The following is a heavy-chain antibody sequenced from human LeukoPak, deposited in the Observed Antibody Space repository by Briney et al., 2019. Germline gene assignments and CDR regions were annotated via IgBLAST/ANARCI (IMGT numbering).Heavy chain of an antibody. V-gene: IGHV4-39*07. CDR3: AKKSGSPVEY. CDR1: GGSISSSSYY. J-gene: IGHJ4*02. CDR2: IYYSGST. Sequence: SETLSLTCTVSGGSISSSSYYWGWIRQPPGKGLEWIGSIYYSGSTYYNPSLKSRVTISVDTSKNQFSLRLSSVTAADTAVYYWAKKSGSPVEYGGQETRVTVPS. D-gene: IGHD6-25*01.